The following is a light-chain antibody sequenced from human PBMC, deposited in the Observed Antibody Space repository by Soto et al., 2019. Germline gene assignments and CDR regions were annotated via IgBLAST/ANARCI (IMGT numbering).Light chain of an antibody. Sequence: SALTQPRSVSGSPGQSVTISCTGTSSDVGGYNYVSWYQQNPGKAPKLMIHDVTKRPSGVPDRFSGSKSGNTASLTISGLQAEDEADYYCCSYAGNYTYVFGTGTKVTLL. J-gene: IGLJ1*01. V-gene: IGLV2-11*01. CDR1: SSDVGGYNY. CDR2: DVT. CDR3: CSYAGNYTYV.